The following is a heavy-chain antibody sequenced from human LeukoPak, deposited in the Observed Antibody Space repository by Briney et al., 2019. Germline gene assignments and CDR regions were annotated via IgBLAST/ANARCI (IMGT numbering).Heavy chain of an antibody. D-gene: IGHD5-12*01. J-gene: IGHJ3*02. CDR3: ARDLEEYNGYESAFLGAFDI. V-gene: IGHV1-69*06. CDR1: GGTFSSYA. CDR2: IIPIFGTA. Sequence: SVKVSCKASGGTFSSYAISWVRQAPGQGLEWMGGIIPIFGTANYAQKFQGRVTITADKSTSTAYMELSSLRSEDTAVYYCARDLEEYNGYESAFLGAFDIWGQGTMVTVSS.